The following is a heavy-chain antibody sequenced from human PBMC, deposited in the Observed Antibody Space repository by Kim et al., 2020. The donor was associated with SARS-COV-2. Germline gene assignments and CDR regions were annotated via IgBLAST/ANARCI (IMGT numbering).Heavy chain of an antibody. Sequence: SETLSLTCGVYVGSIIGYHWSWIRQPPGKGLEWIGEIDHTGATSYNPSLKSRAAISVDRSKNQISLQLNSVTAADTAVYFCARGWVGVVPSPILGLGPHYDYYAMDVWGQGTTVTVSS. V-gene: IGHV4-34*01. D-gene: IGHD3-3*01. J-gene: IGHJ6*02. CDR2: IDHTGAT. CDR1: VGSIIGYH. CDR3: ARGWVGVVPSPILGLGPHYDYYAMDV.